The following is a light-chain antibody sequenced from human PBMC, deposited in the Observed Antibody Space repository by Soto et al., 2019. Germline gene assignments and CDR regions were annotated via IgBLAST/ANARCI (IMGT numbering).Light chain of an antibody. CDR2: AS. CDR1: QSVSDSY. CDR3: QHYGTSAL. J-gene: IGKJ3*01. V-gene: IGKV3-20*01. Sequence: EIVLTQSPGTLSLSPGERATLSCRASQSVSDSYLAWYQQKPGQAPRLLIYASSRATGIPDRFSGSGSGTDLTLTSSRLEAEDFAVYYCQHYGTSALFGPGTKVDIK.